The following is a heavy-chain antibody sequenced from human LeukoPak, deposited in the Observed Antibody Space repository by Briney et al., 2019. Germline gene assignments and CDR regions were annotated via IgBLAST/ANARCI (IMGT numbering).Heavy chain of an antibody. D-gene: IGHD6-13*01. CDR2: ISSSSSYT. V-gene: IGHV3-11*06. CDR3: ARDPGAAAGYNWFDP. Sequence: PGGSLRLSCAASGFTVSSNYMSWVRQAPGKGLEWVSYISSSSSYTNYADSVKGRFTISRDNAKNSLYLQMNSLRAEDTAVYYCARDPGAAAGYNWFDPWGQGTLVTVSS. CDR1: GFTVSSNY. J-gene: IGHJ5*02.